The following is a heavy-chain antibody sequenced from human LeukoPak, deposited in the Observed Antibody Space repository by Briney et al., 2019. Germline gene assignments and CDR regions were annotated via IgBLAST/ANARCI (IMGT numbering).Heavy chain of an antibody. J-gene: IGHJ5*02. Sequence: ASVKVSCKASGHTFTSYDINWVRHATGQGLEWMGWMNPNSGNTAYAQKFQGRVTMTRNTSISTAYMELSSLRSEDTAVYYCAREDYYDSGSFDPWGQGTLVTVSS. CDR1: GHTFTSYD. CDR2: MNPNSGNT. D-gene: IGHD3-22*01. V-gene: IGHV1-8*02. CDR3: AREDYYDSGSFDP.